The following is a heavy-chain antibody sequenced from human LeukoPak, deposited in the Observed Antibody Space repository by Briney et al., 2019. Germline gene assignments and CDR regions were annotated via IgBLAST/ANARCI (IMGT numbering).Heavy chain of an antibody. CDR1: GYTFTSYG. CDR2: ISAYNGNT. J-gene: IGHJ4*01. V-gene: IGHV1-18*01. Sequence: ASVKVSCKASGYTFTSYGISWVRQAPGLGLEWMGWISAYNGNTNYAQKLQGRVTMTTDASTSTAYMELRSLRSDDTAVYYCASHYYDSSGYSYYFDYWXXGXXXTXS. CDR3: ASHYYDSSGYSYYFDY. D-gene: IGHD3-22*01.